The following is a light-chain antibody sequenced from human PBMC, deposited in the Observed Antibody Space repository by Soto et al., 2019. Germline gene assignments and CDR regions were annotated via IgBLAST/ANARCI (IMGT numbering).Light chain of an antibody. CDR1: SSDVGNYNY. Sequence: QSVLTQPASVSGSPGQSITISCTGASSDVGNYNYVSWYQHLPGKAPKLIIYAVKNRPSGASDRFSGSKSGNTASLTISGLRAEDEADYFCSSYTTATSLVVFGTGTKVTVL. CDR2: AVK. V-gene: IGLV2-14*01. J-gene: IGLJ1*01. CDR3: SSYTTATSLVV.